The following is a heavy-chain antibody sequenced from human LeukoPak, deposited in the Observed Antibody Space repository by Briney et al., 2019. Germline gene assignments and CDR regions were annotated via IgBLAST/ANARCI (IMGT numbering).Heavy chain of an antibody. J-gene: IGHJ3*02. Sequence: PSETLSLTCTVSGGSISTFYWSWIRQPAGKGLEWIGRIFTSGRTNYNPSLKSRVTMSVDTSKNQFSLKLSSVTAADTAVYYCAKSNGYGLIDIWGQGTMVTVSS. CDR3: AKSNGYGLIDI. V-gene: IGHV4-4*07. CDR1: GGSISTFY. D-gene: IGHD3-22*01. CDR2: IFTSGRT.